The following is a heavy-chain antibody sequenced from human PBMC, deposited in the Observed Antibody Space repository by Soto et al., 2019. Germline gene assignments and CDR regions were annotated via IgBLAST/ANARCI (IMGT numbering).Heavy chain of an antibody. D-gene: IGHD5-12*01. Sequence: SETLSLTCTVSGGSISYYYWGWIRQPPGKGLEWIGSIYYSGNTHYNPSLKSRVTTSVDTSMNQFSLNLDSVTAVDSAVYYCVRGGYVHAFDYWGQGALVTVSS. CDR1: GGSISYYY. CDR2: IYYSGNT. CDR3: VRGGYVHAFDY. J-gene: IGHJ4*02. V-gene: IGHV4-59*01.